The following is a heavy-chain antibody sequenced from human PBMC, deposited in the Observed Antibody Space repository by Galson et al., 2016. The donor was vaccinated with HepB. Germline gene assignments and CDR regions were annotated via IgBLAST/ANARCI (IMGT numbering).Heavy chain of an antibody. V-gene: IGHV3-23*01. Sequence: SLRLSCAASGFTFMNYAMTWVRQAPGKGLEWVSGISGDGSGTYYADSVKGRFNIFRDNSKNILYLQMNNLRAEDSALYYCARAGGTWSGYFDYWGQGTLVTVSS. J-gene: IGHJ4*02. CDR2: ISGDGSGT. CDR1: GFTFMNYA. CDR3: ARAGGTWSGYFDY. D-gene: IGHD3-3*01.